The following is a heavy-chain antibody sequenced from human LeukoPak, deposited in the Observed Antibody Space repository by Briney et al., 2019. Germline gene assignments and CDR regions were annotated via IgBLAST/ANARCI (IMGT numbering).Heavy chain of an antibody. CDR2: MNPNSGNT. Sequence: GASVKVSCKASGYTFTSYDINWVRQATGQGLEWMGWMNPNSGNTGYAQKFQGRVTITRNTSISTAYMELSSLRSEDTAVYYCARSGGRNYDFWSGTAGPDAFDIWGQGTMVTVSS. V-gene: IGHV1-8*03. CDR1: GYTFTSYD. CDR3: ARSGGRNYDFWSGTAGPDAFDI. D-gene: IGHD3-3*01. J-gene: IGHJ3*02.